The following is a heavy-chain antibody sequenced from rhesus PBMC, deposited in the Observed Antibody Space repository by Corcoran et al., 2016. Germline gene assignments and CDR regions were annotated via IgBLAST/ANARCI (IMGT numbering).Heavy chain of an antibody. CDR3: ARALGDTWCAFDF. CDR2: IYGGSGRT. D-gene: IGHD5-42*01. J-gene: IGHJ3*01. V-gene: IGHV4-106*01. CDR1: GGSISGYYL. Sequence: QVQLQESGPGVVKPSETLSLTCAVSGGSISGYYLWSWIRQPPGKGLEWIGYIYGGSGRTSYNPVLKSRVIISIVTSKNQFSLKLSSVTAADTAVYYCARALGDTWCAFDFWGQGLRVTVSS.